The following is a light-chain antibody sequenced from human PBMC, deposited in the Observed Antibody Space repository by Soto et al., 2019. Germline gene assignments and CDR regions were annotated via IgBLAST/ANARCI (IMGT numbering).Light chain of an antibody. CDR3: QQRSNWPPIT. CDR2: DAS. Sequence: EIVLTQSPATLSLSPGARAPLSCRASQSVSRYLAWYQQKPGQAPRLLIYDASNRATGIPARFSGNGSGTDFTLTISSLEPEDFAVYYCQQRSNWPPITFGQGTRLEIK. J-gene: IGKJ5*01. V-gene: IGKV3-11*01. CDR1: QSVSRY.